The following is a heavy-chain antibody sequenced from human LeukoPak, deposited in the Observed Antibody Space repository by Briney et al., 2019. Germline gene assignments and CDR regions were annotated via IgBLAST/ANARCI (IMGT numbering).Heavy chain of an antibody. CDR3: ARGFAQHNYYGAV. Sequence: SETLSLTCTVSGGSISSGGYYWSWIRQHPGKGLEWIGYIYYSGSTNYNPSLKSRVTISVDTSKNQFSLKLSSVTAADTAVYYCARGFAQHNYYGAVWGQGTLVTVSS. V-gene: IGHV4-61*08. CDR1: GGSISSGGYY. J-gene: IGHJ4*02. D-gene: IGHD4-17*01. CDR2: IYYSGST.